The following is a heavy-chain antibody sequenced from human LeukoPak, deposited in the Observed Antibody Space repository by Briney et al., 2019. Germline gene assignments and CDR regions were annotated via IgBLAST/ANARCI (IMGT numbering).Heavy chain of an antibody. CDR2: INHSGST. CDR1: GGSFSGYY. J-gene: IGHJ6*03. D-gene: IGHD2-2*01. CDR3: ARGVKKPLGYRSSTSCYGPYYYYMDV. Sequence: PSETLSLTCAVYGGSFSGYYWSWIRQPPGKGLECIGEINHSGSTNYNLSLKSRVTISVDTSKNQFSLKLSSVTAADTAVYYCARGVKKPLGYRSSTSCYGPYYYYMDVWGKRTTVTVSS. V-gene: IGHV4-34*01.